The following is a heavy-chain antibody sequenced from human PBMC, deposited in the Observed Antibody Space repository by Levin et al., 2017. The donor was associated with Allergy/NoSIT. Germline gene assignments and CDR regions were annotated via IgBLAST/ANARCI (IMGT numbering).Heavy chain of an antibody. V-gene: IGHV3-9*01. CDR2: ISWNSGSI. Sequence: GGSLRLSCAASGFTFDDYAMHWVRQAPGKGLEWVSGISWNSGSIGYADSVKGRFTISRDNAKNSLYLQMNSLRAEDTALYYCAKEGRDYDFWSGYSRDYYYMDGWGKGTTVTVSS. J-gene: IGHJ6*03. D-gene: IGHD3-3*01. CDR3: AKEGRDYDFWSGYSRDYYYMDG. CDR1: GFTFDDYA.